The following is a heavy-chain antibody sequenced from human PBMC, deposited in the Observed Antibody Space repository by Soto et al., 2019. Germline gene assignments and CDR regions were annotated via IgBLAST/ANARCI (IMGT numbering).Heavy chain of an antibody. CDR1: GGTFSSYA. V-gene: IGHV1-69*06. CDR2: IIPIFGTA. CDR3: ARDRLDYYDSSGYQNYYYYCMDV. J-gene: IGHJ6*02. D-gene: IGHD3-22*01. Sequence: ASVKLSCKASGGTFSSYAISWVRQAPGQGLEWMGGIIPIFGTANYAQKFQGRVTITADKSTSTAYMELSSLRSEDTAVYYCARDRLDYYDSSGYQNYYYYCMDVWG.